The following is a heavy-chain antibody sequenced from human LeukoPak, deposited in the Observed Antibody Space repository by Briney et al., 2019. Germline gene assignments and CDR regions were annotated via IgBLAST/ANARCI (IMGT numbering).Heavy chain of an antibody. CDR3: ARGDYYGSGSYPRVNYWFDP. D-gene: IGHD3-10*01. J-gene: IGHJ5*02. Sequence: ASVKVSCKASGYTFTGYYMHWVRQAPGQGLEWMGWINPNSGGTNYAQKFQGWVTMTRDTSISTAYMELSRLRSDDTAVYYCARGDYYGSGSYPRVNYWFDPWGQGTLVTVSS. CDR1: GYTFTGYY. V-gene: IGHV1-2*04. CDR2: INPNSGGT.